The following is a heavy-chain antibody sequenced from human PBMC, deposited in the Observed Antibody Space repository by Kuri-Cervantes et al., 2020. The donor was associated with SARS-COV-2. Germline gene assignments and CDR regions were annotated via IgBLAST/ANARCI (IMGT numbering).Heavy chain of an antibody. Sequence: SETLSLTCAVYGGSFSGYYWSWIRQPPGKRLEWIGEINHSGSTNYNPSLKSRVTISVDTSKNQFSLKLSSVTAADTAVYYCARGPYNWNYKKYYYYMDVWGKGTTVTVSS. CDR2: INHSGST. CDR1: GGSFSGYY. D-gene: IGHD1-7*01. V-gene: IGHV4-34*01. J-gene: IGHJ6*03. CDR3: ARGPYNWNYKKYYYYMDV.